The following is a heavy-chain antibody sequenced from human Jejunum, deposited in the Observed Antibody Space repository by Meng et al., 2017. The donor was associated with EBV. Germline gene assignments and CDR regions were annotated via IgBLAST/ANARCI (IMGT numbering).Heavy chain of an antibody. CDR3: ASDISTTTFGY. V-gene: IGHV7-4-1*02. D-gene: IGHD1-26*01. J-gene: IGHJ4*02. Sequence: QWQVVESGSEVKRPGASWKVSCKASRYISSRYAMNGVRQAPGQGLEWMGWINTRTGNPAYAQGFTGRFVFSFDTSVSTAYLQISSLKAEDTAVYYCASDISTTTFGYWGQGTLVTVSS. CDR1: RYISSRYA. CDR2: INTRTGNP.